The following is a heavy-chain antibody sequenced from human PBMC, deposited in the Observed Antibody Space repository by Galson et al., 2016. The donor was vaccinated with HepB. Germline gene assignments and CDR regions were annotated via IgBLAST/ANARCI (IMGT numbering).Heavy chain of an antibody. D-gene: IGHD1-26*01. Sequence: SLRLSCAASGFSFSSYNMNWVRQAPVKGLEWVSFLSSTSSTIYYADSVKGRFTISRDNAKNSLYLQMNSLRDEDTAVYYCSRELMGSKEYYYYGMDVWGQGTTVTVSS. CDR1: GFSFSSYN. CDR3: SRELMGSKEYYYYGMDV. V-gene: IGHV3-48*02. J-gene: IGHJ6*02. CDR2: LSSTSSTI.